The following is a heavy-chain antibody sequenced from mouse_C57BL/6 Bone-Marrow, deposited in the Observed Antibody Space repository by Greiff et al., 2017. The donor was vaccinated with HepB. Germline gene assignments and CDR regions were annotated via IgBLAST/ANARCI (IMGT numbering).Heavy chain of an antibody. CDR2: ISSGGSYT. CDR3: AKRRVVAPYFDY. CDR1: GFTFSSYG. V-gene: IGHV5-6*01. Sequence: EVQRVESGGDLVKPGGSLKLSCAASGFTFSSYGMSWVRQPPDKRLEWVATISSGGSYTYYPDSVKGRFTISRDNTKNTLNLQMSILKSEDTAIYYCAKRRVVAPYFDYWGQGTTLTVSS. D-gene: IGHD1-1*01. J-gene: IGHJ2*01.